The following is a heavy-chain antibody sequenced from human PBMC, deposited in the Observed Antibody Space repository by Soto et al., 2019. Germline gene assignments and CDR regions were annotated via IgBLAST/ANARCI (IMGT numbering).Heavy chain of an antibody. Sequence: GGSLRLSCAASGFTFSDYYMSWIRQAPGKGLEWVSYISSSGSTIYYADSVKGRLTISRDNAKNTLYLQMSSLRAEDTAAYYCSSAINSVLPCFWDFDSWGQGTLVTVSS. V-gene: IGHV3-11*01. CDR3: SSAINSVLPCFWDFDS. D-gene: IGHD2-21*01. CDR1: GFTFSDYY. CDR2: ISSSGSTI. J-gene: IGHJ4*02.